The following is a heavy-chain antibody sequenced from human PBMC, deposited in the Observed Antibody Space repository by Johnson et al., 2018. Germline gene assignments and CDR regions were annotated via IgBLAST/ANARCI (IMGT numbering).Heavy chain of an antibody. D-gene: IGHD3-22*01. J-gene: IGHJ3*02. CDR2: IWYDGNNK. Sequence: QVQLVQAGGGVVQPGRSLRLSCTASGFTFSSYGMHWVRPAPGKGLEWLAVIWYDGNNKYYADFVKGRFTMSRENSKNTLYLQMISLRAEDTAVYYCTRTYYYDSSGYYIPDAFDIWGQGTMVTVSS. CDR1: GFTFSSYG. CDR3: TRTYYYDSSGYYIPDAFDI. V-gene: IGHV3-33*01.